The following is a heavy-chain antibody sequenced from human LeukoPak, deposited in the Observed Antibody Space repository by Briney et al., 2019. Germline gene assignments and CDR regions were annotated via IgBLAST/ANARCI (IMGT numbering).Heavy chain of an antibody. D-gene: IGHD3-22*01. J-gene: IGHJ4*02. V-gene: IGHV3-13*01. CDR2: ITSAGDT. Sequence: GGSLRLSCAASGFSFSSYDMHWVRQGTGKGLEWVSAITSAGDTYYAGSVKGRFSISRENGKNSLYLQMNSLRAEDAAVYYCARDGSYYDSSGYYDYWGQGTLVTVSS. CDR1: GFSFSSYD. CDR3: ARDGSYYDSSGYYDY.